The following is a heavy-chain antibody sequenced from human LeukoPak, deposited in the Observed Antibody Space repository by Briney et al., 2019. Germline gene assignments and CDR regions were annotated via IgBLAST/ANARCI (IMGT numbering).Heavy chain of an antibody. V-gene: IGHV3-21*01. CDR3: AREVRAYGGYSQSDY. D-gene: IGHD5-12*01. CDR2: ISSSSSYI. J-gene: IGHJ4*02. Sequence: GGSLRLSCAASGFTFSSHSVNWVRQAPGKGLEWVSSISSSSSYIYYADSVKGRFTISRHNAKNSLYLQMNTPRVEDTAVYYCAREVRAYGGYSQSDYWGQGTLVTVSS. CDR1: GFTFSSHS.